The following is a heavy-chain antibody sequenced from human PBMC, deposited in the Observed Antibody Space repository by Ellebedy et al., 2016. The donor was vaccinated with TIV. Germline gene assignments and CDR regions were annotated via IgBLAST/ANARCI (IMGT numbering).Heavy chain of an antibody. V-gene: IGHV3-74*01. CDR3: AKGNSFYCSGGSCYFDY. J-gene: IGHJ4*02. D-gene: IGHD2-15*01. CDR1: GFTFTTYW. Sequence: GGSLRLSXAASGFTFTTYWMHWVRQAPGEGLACVSRIKSDGSSTYYADSVKGRFTISRDNSKNTLYLQMNSLRAEDTAVYYCAKGNSFYCSGGSCYFDYWGQGTLVTVSS. CDR2: IKSDGSST.